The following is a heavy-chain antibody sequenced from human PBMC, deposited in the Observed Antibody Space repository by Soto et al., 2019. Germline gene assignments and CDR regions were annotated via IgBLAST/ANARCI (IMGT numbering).Heavy chain of an antibody. CDR2: IYYSGST. J-gene: IGHJ3*02. Sequence: SETLSLTCTVSCGSISSSSYYWGWIRQPPGKGLEWIGSIYYSGSTYYNPSLKSRVTISVDTSKNQFSLKLSSVTAADTAVYYCARQGLRWYDAFDIWGQGTMVTVSS. D-gene: IGHD4-17*01. CDR1: CGSISSSSYY. V-gene: IGHV4-39*01. CDR3: ARQGLRWYDAFDI.